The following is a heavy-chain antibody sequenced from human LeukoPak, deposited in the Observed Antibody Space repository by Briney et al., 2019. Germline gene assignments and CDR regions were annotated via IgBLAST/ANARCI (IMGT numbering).Heavy chain of an antibody. CDR3: ARADPDYGGNSGSSYNWFDP. D-gene: IGHD4-23*01. CDR1: GGXFSSYA. CDR2: IIPIFGTA. V-gene: IGHV1-69*13. Sequence: SVKVSCKASGGXFSSYAISWVRQAPGQGLEWMGGIIPIFGTAHYAQKFQGRVTITADDSTSTAYMELSSLRSEDTAVYYCARADPDYGGNSGSSYNWFDPWGQGTLVTVSS. J-gene: IGHJ5*02.